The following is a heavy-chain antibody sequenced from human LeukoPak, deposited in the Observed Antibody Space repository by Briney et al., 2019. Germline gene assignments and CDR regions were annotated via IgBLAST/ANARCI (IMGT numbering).Heavy chain of an antibody. D-gene: IGHD2-2*01. J-gene: IGHJ4*02. Sequence: SETLSLTCTVYGGSISSYYWSLIRQPPGKGLEWIGYSYYSGSTNYNPSLKSRVTISVDTSKNQFSLKLSSVTAADTAVYYCARLGYCSSTSCPYYFDYWGQGTLVTVSS. CDR3: ARLGYCSSTSCPYYFDY. CDR2: SYYSGST. CDR1: GGSISSYY. V-gene: IGHV4-59*08.